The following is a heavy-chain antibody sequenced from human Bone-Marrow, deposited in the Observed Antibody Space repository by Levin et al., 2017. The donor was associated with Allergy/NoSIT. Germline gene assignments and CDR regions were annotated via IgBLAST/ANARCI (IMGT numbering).Heavy chain of an antibody. CDR3: ARAMSRIVVVPAAILRPDSYENRVWFDP. CDR2: INHSGST. D-gene: IGHD2-2*01. J-gene: IGHJ5*02. V-gene: IGHV4-34*01. CDR1: GGSFSGYY. Sequence: SETLSLTCAVYGGSFSGYYWSWIRQPPGKGLEWIGEINHSGSTNYNPSLKSRVTISVDTSKNQFSLKLSSVTAADTAVYYCARAMSRIVVVPAAILRPDSYENRVWFDPWGQGTLVTVSS.